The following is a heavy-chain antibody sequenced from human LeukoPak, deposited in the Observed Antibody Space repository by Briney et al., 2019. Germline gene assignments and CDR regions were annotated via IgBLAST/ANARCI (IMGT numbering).Heavy chain of an antibody. CDR1: GYTFTGYY. CDR3: ARDGYYYDSSGYNYGFDY. V-gene: IGHV1-2*02. CDR2: INPNSGDT. Sequence: ASVEVSCKASGYTFTGYYMHWVRQAPGQGLEWMGYINPNSGDTNYAQKFQGRVTMTRDTSISTAYMELSRLRSDDTAMYYCARDGYYYDSSGYNYGFDYWGQGTLVSVSS. D-gene: IGHD3-22*01. J-gene: IGHJ4*02.